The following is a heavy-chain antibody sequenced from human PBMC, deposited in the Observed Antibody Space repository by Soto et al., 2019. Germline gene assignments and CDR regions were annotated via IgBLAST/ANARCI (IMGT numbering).Heavy chain of an antibody. D-gene: IGHD4-17*01. J-gene: IGHJ4*02. CDR2: ISYDGSNK. V-gene: IGHV3-30-3*01. CDR3: AREWFYDGDYALYFDY. Sequence: GGSLRLSCAASGFTFSSYAMHWVRQAPGKGLEWVAVISYDGSNKYYADSVKGRFTISRDNSKNTLYLQMNSLRAEDTAVYYCAREWFYDGDYALYFDYWGQGTLVTVSS. CDR1: GFTFSSYA.